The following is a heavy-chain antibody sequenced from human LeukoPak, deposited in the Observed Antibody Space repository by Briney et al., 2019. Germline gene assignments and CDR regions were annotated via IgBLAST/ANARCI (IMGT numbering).Heavy chain of an antibody. CDR2: VRSKGYNYAT. V-gene: IGHV3-73*01. Sequence: GGSLRLSCAASGFTVSGSAMHWVRQASGKGLEWLGRVRSKGYNYATAFGASVKDRFIISRDDSKSTAYLQMSSLKSEDTAVYYCATLGETSGWYPDHWGQGTLVTVSS. J-gene: IGHJ4*02. D-gene: IGHD6-19*01. CDR1: GFTVSGSA. CDR3: ATLGETSGWYPDH.